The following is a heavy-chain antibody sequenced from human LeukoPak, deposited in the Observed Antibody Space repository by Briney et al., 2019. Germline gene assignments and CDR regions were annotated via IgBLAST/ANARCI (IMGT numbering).Heavy chain of an antibody. CDR2: IYHSGST. CDR3: ACPDSSGYWNSDY. D-gene: IGHD3-22*01. V-gene: IGHV4-4*02. Sequence: SETLSLTCAVSGGSISSSNWWSWVRQPPGKGLEWIGEIYHSGSTNYNPSLKRRGTIAVDKSKNKFSLKLSSVTAADTAVYYCACPDSSGYWNSDYWGQGTLVTVSS. CDR1: GGSISSSNW. J-gene: IGHJ4*02.